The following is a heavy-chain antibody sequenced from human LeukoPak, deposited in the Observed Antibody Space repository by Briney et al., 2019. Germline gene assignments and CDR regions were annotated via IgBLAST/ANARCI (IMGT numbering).Heavy chain of an antibody. Sequence: PGGSLRLSCAASGFTFRSLGMHWVRQAPGKGLEWVAVIWYDASNKYYADSVKGRFTISRDNSKNTLYLQMNSLRDDDTAVYYCVRGVGVSRFNYFDPWGQGTLVTVSS. D-gene: IGHD1-26*01. CDR2: IWYDASNK. CDR3: VRGVGVSRFNYFDP. J-gene: IGHJ5*02. CDR1: GFTFRSLG. V-gene: IGHV3-33*01.